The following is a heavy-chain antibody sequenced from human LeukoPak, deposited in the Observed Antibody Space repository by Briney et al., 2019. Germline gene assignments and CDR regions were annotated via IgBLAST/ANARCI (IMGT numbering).Heavy chain of an antibody. V-gene: IGHV3-30*02. CDR2: IRYDGSNK. Sequence: GGSLRLSXAASGFTFSSYGMHWVRQAPGKGLEWVAFIRYDGSNKYYADSVKGRFTISRDNSKNTLYLQMNSLRAEDTAVYYCAKGLSYGELYYFDYWGQGTLVTVSS. D-gene: IGHD5-18*01. J-gene: IGHJ4*02. CDR1: GFTFSSYG. CDR3: AKGLSYGELYYFDY.